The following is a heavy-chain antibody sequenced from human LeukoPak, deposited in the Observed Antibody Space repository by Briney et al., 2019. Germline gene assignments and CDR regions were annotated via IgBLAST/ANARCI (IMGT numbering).Heavy chain of an antibody. J-gene: IGHJ4*02. D-gene: IGHD2-15*01. CDR2: ISSRIRAI. CDR1: GFXFSSYS. V-gene: IGHV3-48*01. Sequence: PGGSLRLSCATSGFXFSSYSMSWGRKAPGKGLEWISDISSRIRAIYYADSVKGRYTISRDNAKHSLHLQMNSLRVEDTPVYYCARDPTRDASSTVVAANFDYMGQGALVTVSS. CDR3: ARDPTRDASSTVVAANFDY.